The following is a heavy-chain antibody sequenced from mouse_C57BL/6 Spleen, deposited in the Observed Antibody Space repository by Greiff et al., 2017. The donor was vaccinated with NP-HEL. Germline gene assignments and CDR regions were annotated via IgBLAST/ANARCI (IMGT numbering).Heavy chain of an antibody. CDR1: GYSFTDYN. J-gene: IGHJ1*03. V-gene: IGHV1-39*01. D-gene: IGHD1-1*01. CDR3: ANNYYGSSCWYFDV. CDR2: INPNYGTT. Sequence: VQLKESGPELVKPGASVKISCKASGYSFTDYNMNWVKQSNGKSLEWIGVINPNYGTTSYNQKFKGKATLTVDQSSSTAYMQLNSLTSEDSAVYYCANNYYGSSCWYFDVWGTGTTVTVSS.